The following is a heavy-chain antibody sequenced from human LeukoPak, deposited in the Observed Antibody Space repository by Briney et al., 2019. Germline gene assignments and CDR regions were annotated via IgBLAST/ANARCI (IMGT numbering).Heavy chain of an antibody. CDR2: IYPGDSDT. J-gene: IGHJ4*02. CDR1: GYSFTSYW. Sequence: GESLKISCKGSGYSFTSYWIGGVRQMPGKGLEWMRIIYPGDSDTRYSPSFQGQVTISADKSISTAYLQWSSLKASDTAMYYCARHGGSSGWFHYFDYWGQGTLVTVSS. CDR3: ARHGGSSGWFHYFDY. V-gene: IGHV5-51*01. D-gene: IGHD6-19*01.